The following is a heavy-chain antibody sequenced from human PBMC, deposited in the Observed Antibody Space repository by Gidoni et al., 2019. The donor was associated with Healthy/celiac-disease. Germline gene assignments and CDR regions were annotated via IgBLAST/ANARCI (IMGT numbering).Heavy chain of an antibody. D-gene: IGHD3-3*01. CDR1: GFTFSSYA. CDR2: ISGSGGST. CDR3: ANGGWGIRDFWSGYYVD. J-gene: IGHJ4*02. V-gene: IGHV3-23*01. Sequence: EVQLLESGGGLVQPGGSLRLSCAASGFTFSSYAMSWVRQAPGKGLEWVSAISGSGGSTYYADSVKGLFTISRDNSKNTLYLQMNSLRAEDTAVYYCANGGWGIRDFWSGYYVDWGQGTLVTVSS.